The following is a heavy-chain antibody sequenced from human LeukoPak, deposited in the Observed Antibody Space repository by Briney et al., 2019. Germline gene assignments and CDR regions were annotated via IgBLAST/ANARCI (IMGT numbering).Heavy chain of an antibody. CDR2: IYYSGST. Sequence: SETLSLTCTVSGGSISSYYWSWIRQPPGKGLEWIGYIYYSGSTNYNPSLKSRVTISVDTSKNQFSLKLTSVTAADTAVYYCARGVPEYYDFWSGYFYYFDYWGQETRDPVSS. CDR1: GGSISSYY. CDR3: ARGVPEYYDFWSGYFYYFDY. V-gene: IGHV4-59*01. D-gene: IGHD3-3*01. J-gene: IGHJ4*02.